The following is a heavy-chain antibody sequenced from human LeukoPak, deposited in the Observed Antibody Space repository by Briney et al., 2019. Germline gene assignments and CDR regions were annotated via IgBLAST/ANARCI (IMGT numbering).Heavy chain of an antibody. CDR2: INPNSGGT. D-gene: IGHD6-13*01. J-gene: IGHJ4*02. CDR3: ARVLYSRNSDY. CDR1: GYTFTGYY. Sequence: ALVKVSCKASGYTFTGYYMHWVRQAPGQGLEWMGWINPNSGGTNYAQKFQGRVTMTRDTSVSTAYMELSRLRSDDTAVYYCARVLYSRNSDYWGQGTLVTVSS. V-gene: IGHV1-2*02.